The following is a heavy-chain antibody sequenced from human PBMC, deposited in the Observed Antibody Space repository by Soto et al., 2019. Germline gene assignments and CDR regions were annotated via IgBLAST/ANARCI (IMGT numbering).Heavy chain of an antibody. Sequence: QVRLVQSGAEVKKPGASVRISCKASGYTFTDYTLHWVRQAPGQGLEWMGCLDTGNGDSKFSQKFDGRVTFTRQTSATTAYMDLSRLRSEDTAVYFCARDLWFGEYPYYFDYWGQGTLITVSS. V-gene: IGHV1-3*04. J-gene: IGHJ4*02. CDR2: LDTGNGDS. CDR1: GYTFTDYT. D-gene: IGHD3-10*01. CDR3: ARDLWFGEYPYYFDY.